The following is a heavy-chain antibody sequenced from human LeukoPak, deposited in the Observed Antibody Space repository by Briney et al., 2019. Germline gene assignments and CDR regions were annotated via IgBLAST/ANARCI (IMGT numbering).Heavy chain of an antibody. J-gene: IGHJ4*02. D-gene: IGHD5-12*01. CDR1: GGTFSSYA. CDR3: ASTFDSGFRY. Sequence: VKVSCKASGGTFSSYAISWVRQAPGQGLEWMGGIIPIFGTANYAQKFQGRVTITADESTSTAYMELSSLRSEDTALYYCASTFDSGFRYWGQGTLVTVSS. CDR2: IIPIFGTA. V-gene: IGHV1-69*01.